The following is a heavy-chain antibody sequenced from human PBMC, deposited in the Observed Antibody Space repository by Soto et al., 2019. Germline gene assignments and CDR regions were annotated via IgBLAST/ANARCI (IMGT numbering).Heavy chain of an antibody. CDR3: ARGVGNFYYAMDV. Sequence: QVQLVESGGGVVQPGRSLRLSCAASGFTFSSYGMHWVRQAPGKGLEWVAVIWYDGNDKYYADSVKGRFTISRDNSRNTLFLQMSSLGAEDTAVYYCARGVGNFYYAMDVWGQGTTVTVSS. CDR2: IWYDGNDK. V-gene: IGHV3-33*01. CDR1: GFTFSSYG. J-gene: IGHJ6*02. D-gene: IGHD7-27*01.